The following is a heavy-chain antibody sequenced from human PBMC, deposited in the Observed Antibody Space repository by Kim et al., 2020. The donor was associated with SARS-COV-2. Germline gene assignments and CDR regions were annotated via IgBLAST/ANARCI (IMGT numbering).Heavy chain of an antibody. CDR3: ARGAGSSVFDP. CDR1: GFTFSNYW. CDR2: IKHDGSGQ. D-gene: IGHD1-26*01. J-gene: IGHJ5*02. Sequence: GGSLRLSCAASGFTFSNYWMTWVRQTPGKGLEWVASIKHDGSGQYYVDSLKGRFTISRDNAKNSLYLQMNSLRAEDMALYHCARGAGSSVFDPWGQGTLGTVSS. V-gene: IGHV3-7*01.